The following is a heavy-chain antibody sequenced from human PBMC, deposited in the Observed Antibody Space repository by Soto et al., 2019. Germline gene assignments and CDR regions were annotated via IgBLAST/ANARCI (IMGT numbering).Heavy chain of an antibody. CDR1: GLTSGIYD. V-gene: IGHV3-23*01. D-gene: IGHD5-12*01. Sequence: AGSLRLSCAASGLTSGIYDISWVRQAPGKGLEWVSVISTGGVPYYADSVKGRFTISRDISKNTLFLQMSSLRVEDTAVYYCARGGTGYKQFDYWGQGTLVTVSS. J-gene: IGHJ4*02. CDR2: ISTGGVP. CDR3: ARGGTGYKQFDY.